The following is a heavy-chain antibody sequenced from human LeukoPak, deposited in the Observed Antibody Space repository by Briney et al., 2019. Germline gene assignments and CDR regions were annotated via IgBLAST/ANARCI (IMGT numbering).Heavy chain of an antibody. V-gene: IGHV4-34*01. CDR2: INHSGST. CDR1: GGSFSGYY. CDR3: ARGDCSSTSCPPDY. D-gene: IGHD2-2*01. Sequence: SSETLSLTCAVYGGSFSGYYWSWIRQPPGKGLEWIGEINHSGSTNYNPSLKSRVTISVDTSKNQFSLKLSSVTAADTAVYYCARGDCSSTSCPPDYRGQGTLVTVSS. J-gene: IGHJ4*02.